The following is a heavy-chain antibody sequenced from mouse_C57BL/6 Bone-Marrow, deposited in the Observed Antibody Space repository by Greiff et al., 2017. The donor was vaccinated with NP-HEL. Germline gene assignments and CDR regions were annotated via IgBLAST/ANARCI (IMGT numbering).Heavy chain of an antibody. CDR3: ARNTHYYGSRAFAY. J-gene: IGHJ3*01. V-gene: IGHV2-2*01. Sequence: QVQLKESGPGLVQPSQSLSITCTVSGFSLTSYGVHWVRQSPGKGLEWLGVIWSGGSTDYNAAFISRLSISKDNSKSQVFFKMNSLQADDTAIYYCARNTHYYGSRAFAYWGQGTLVTVSA. CDR2: IWSGGST. CDR1: GFSLTSYG. D-gene: IGHD1-1*01.